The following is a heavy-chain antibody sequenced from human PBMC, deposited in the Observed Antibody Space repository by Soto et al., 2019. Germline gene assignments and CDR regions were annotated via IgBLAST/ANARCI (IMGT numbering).Heavy chain of an antibody. CDR3: ARSRVYYIDTSGSHQVALGY. CDR2: INQSGST. D-gene: IGHD3-22*01. J-gene: IGHJ4*02. Sequence: SETLSLTCAVSGGSFSGHYCSWVRQPPGKGLEWIGEINQSGSTNYNPSLKSRVIISLDTSNNQFSLRLSSVTAADTAVYYCARSRVYYIDTSGSHQVALGYWGQGSLVTVSS. V-gene: IGHV4-34*01. CDR1: GGSFSGHY.